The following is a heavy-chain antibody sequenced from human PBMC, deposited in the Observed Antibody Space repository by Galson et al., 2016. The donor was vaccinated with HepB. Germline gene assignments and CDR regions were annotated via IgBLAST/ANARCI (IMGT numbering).Heavy chain of an antibody. CDR3: ASVRHVPKGQEYDYFWGRDRPFYTYYFDY. D-gene: IGHD3-16*02. CDR1: GGSVISGSYY. Sequence: SETLSLTCTVSGGSVISGSYYWSWIRQPPGKGLEWIGYIYYSGSSDSGSTKYNASLKSRVPISVATSKNQFSLNLSSVTAADSAAYYCASVRHVPKGQEYDYFWGRDRPFYTYYFDYWGHGTLVTVSS. J-gene: IGHJ4*01. CDR2: IYYSGSSDSGST. V-gene: IGHV4-61*01.